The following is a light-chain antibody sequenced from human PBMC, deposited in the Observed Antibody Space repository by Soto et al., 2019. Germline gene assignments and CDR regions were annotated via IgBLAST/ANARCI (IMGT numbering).Light chain of an antibody. V-gene: IGKV3-15*01. CDR1: QSVSNN. Sequence: EIVLTQSPGTLSLSPGERATLSCRASQSVSNNYLAWYQQKPGQAPRLPIYAASTRATGIPVRFSGSGSETEFTLTIRSLQSEDSALYYCHQYNNWPWTFGQGTKVDIK. J-gene: IGKJ1*01. CDR2: AAS. CDR3: HQYNNWPWT.